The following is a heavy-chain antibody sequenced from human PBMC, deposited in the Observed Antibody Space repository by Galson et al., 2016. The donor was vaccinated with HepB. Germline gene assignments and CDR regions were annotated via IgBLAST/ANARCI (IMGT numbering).Heavy chain of an antibody. CDR1: GFTFDDYA. J-gene: IGHJ6*02. V-gene: IGHV3-43D*03. CDR3: AKDIQRDSSSWYGGIYGMDV. Sequence: SLRLSCAASGFTFDDYAMYWVRQAPGKGLEWVSLISWDGGSTYYADSVKGRFTISRDNSKNSLYLQMNSLRAEDTALYYCAKDIQRDSSSWYGGIYGMDVWGQGTTVTVSS. D-gene: IGHD6-13*01. CDR2: ISWDGGST.